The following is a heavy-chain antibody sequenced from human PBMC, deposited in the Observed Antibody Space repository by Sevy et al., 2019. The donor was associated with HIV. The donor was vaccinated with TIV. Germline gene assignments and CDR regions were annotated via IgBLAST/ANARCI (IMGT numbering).Heavy chain of an antibody. V-gene: IGHV3-23*01. CDR2: ISGSGGDT. CDR3: AKDQGDYIWGTYRH. CDR1: AFTFKSYA. Sequence: GESLKISCAASAFTFKSYAMTWVRLAPGKGLEWISSISGSGGDTKYADSVKGRFTISRDNSKNTLYLQMNSLRAEDTAVHYCAKDQGDYIWGTYRHWGQGTLVTVSS. J-gene: IGHJ4*02. D-gene: IGHD3-16*02.